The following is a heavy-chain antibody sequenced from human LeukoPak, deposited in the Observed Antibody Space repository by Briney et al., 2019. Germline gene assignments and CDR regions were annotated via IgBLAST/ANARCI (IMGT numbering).Heavy chain of an antibody. CDR2: ISGSGGST. D-gene: IGHD3-16*01. V-gene: IGHV3-23*01. Sequence: HPGGSLRLSCAASGLTFSSYAMSWVRQAPGKGLEWVSAISGSGGSTYYADSVKGRFTISRDNSKNTLYLQMNSLRAEDTAVYYCARGGAYDYIWGSYTFDYWGQGTLVTVSS. J-gene: IGHJ4*02. CDR3: ARGGAYDYIWGSYTFDY. CDR1: GLTFSSYA.